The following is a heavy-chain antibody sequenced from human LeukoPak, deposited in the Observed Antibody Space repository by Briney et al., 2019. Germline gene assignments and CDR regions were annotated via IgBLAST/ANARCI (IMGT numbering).Heavy chain of an antibody. D-gene: IGHD5-12*01. CDR3: TTGYTRASHDGY. CDR2: IRSKRDGETA. Sequence: KSGGSLRLSCVASEFTFSGAWMHWVPQAPGEGLEWVGLIRSKRDGETADYPAPVKGRFTISRDDSKSTVYLQMNRLNTEDTAVYYCTTGYTRASHDGYWGQGTLVTVSS. J-gene: IGHJ4*02. V-gene: IGHV3-15*07. CDR1: EFTFSGAW.